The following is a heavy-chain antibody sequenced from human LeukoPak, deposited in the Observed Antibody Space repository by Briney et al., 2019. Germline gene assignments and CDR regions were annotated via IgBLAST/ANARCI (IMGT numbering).Heavy chain of an antibody. J-gene: IGHJ4*02. CDR2: IFYTGST. D-gene: IGHD1-26*01. Sequence: SETLSLTCTVSGGSISSYYWSWIRQPPGKGLERIGYIFYTGSTNYNPSLKSRVTMSVDSSKNQFSLKLNSVTAADTAVYYCARGSMSEREPDFVYWGQGTLVTVSS. CDR3: ARGSMSEREPDFVY. CDR1: GGSISSYY. V-gene: IGHV4-59*01.